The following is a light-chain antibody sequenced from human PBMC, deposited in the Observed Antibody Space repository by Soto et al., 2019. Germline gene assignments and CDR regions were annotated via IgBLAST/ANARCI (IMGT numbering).Light chain of an antibody. CDR2: GAS. Sequence: NVLTQSPGTLSLSPGERATLSCRASQTVSGNYVAWYQQKPGQTPRLLIYGASSRATGIPDRFSGSGSGPDFTLTISRLEPEDFAVYNCQQYGGSPLTFGGGTQVEIK. V-gene: IGKV3-20*01. J-gene: IGKJ4*01. CDR3: QQYGGSPLT. CDR1: QTVSGNY.